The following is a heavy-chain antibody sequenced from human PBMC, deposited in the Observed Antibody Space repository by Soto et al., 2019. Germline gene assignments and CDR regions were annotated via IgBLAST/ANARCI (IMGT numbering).Heavy chain of an antibody. D-gene: IGHD7-27*01. CDR1: GFTFSSYA. V-gene: IGHV3-23*01. CDR3: ARDQPGEEEFDL. Sequence: EVQLLESGGGLVQPGGSLRLSCAASGFTFSSYAMSWVRQAPGKGLEWVSAISGSGGSTYYADSVKGRFTISRDNSKNSLFLQMNSLRAEDTAVYYCARDQPGEEEFDLWGRGTLVTVSS. CDR2: ISGSGGST. J-gene: IGHJ2*01.